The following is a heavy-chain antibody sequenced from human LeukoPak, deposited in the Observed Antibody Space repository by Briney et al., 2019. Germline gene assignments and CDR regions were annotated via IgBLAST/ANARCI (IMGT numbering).Heavy chain of an antibody. CDR2: IGSSGSYI. D-gene: IGHD3-16*01. V-gene: IGHV3-21*06. CDR3: ARGGRRF. Sequence: PGGSLRLSCAASGFTVSSNYMSWVRQAPGKGLEWVSSIGSSGSYIYYADSVKGRFTISRDNAKNLLYLQMNSLRGEDTAVYYCARGGRRFWGQGTLVTVSS. CDR1: GFTVSSNY. J-gene: IGHJ4*02.